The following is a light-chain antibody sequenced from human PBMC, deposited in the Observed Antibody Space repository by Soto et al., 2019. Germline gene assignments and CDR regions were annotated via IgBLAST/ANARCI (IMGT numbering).Light chain of an antibody. V-gene: IGLV2-14*01. CDR1: SSDVGGYNY. Sequence: SALAQPASVSGSPGQSITISCTGTSSDVGGYNYVSWYQQHPGKAPKVMIYDASNRPSGVSNRFSGSKSGNTASLTISGLQAEDEADYFCSSYTSSGTYVFGTGTKVTVL. CDR3: SSYTSSGTYV. CDR2: DAS. J-gene: IGLJ1*01.